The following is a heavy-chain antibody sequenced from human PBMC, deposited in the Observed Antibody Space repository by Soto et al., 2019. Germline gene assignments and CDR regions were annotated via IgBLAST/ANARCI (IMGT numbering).Heavy chain of an antibody. CDR3: ARARIAARRNNWFDP. V-gene: IGHV4-34*01. D-gene: IGHD6-6*01. CDR2: INHSGST. Sequence: SETLSLTCAVYGGSFSGYYWSWIRQXPGKGLEWIGEINHSGSTNYNPXXXXXXXXXXXXXXXXFSLKLSSVTAADTAVYYCARARIAARRNNWFDPWGQGTLVTVSS. J-gene: IGHJ5*02. CDR1: GGSFSGYY.